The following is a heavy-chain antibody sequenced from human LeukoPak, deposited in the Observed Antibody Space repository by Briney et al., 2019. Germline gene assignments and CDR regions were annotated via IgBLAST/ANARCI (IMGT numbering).Heavy chain of an antibody. D-gene: IGHD1-26*01. J-gene: IGHJ4*02. V-gene: IGHV3-23*01. CDR1: GFTFSSYA. Sequence: PGGSLRLSCAASGFTFSSYAMSWARQTPGKGLQWVSAVSGSGGSTYYADSVKGRFTISRDNSQNTLYLQMNSLRAEDTAVYYCAKVGATQDFWGQGTLVTVSS. CDR3: AKVGATQDF. CDR2: VSGSGGST.